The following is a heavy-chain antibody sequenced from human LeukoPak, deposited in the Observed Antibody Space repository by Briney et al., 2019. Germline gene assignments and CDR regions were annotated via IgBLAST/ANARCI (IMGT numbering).Heavy chain of an antibody. CDR1: GFTFSSYA. V-gene: IGHV3-30*04. D-gene: IGHD6-13*01. Sequence: PGGSLRLSCAASGFTFSSYAMHWVRQAPGKGLEWVAVISYDGSNKYYADSVKGRFTISRDTSKNPLFLQMYSLRAEDTAVYYCAKDFSHPGYSSPSHWGQGTLVTVSS. CDR2: ISYDGSNK. J-gene: IGHJ4*02. CDR3: AKDFSHPGYSSPSH.